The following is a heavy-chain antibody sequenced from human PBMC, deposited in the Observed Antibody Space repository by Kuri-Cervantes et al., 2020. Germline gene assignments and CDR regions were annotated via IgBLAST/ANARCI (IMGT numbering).Heavy chain of an antibody. Sequence: ASVKVSSKASGYTFTSYDINWSRQATGQGLEWMGWMNPNSGNTGYAQKFQGRVTMTRNTSISTAYMELISLRSEDTAVYYCARGFYYDYVWGSYPILYYYYGMDVWGQGTTVTASS. J-gene: IGHJ6*02. D-gene: IGHD3-16*02. CDR3: ARGFYYDYVWGSYPILYYYYGMDV. CDR1: GYTFTSYD. CDR2: MNPNSGNT. V-gene: IGHV1-8*01.